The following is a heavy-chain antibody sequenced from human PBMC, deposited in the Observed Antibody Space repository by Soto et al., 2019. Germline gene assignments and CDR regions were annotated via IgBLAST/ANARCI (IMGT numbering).Heavy chain of an antibody. V-gene: IGHV3-23*01. Sequence: PGGSLRLSCAASGFTFCSYAMSWVRQAPGKGLEWVSSIRGRGAATNYAGSVKGRFTISRDNSKNTLYVHMNNLRADDAAVYYCAKGGVVLMVYSCLDSWGQGTLVTGSS. CDR2: IRGRGAAT. CDR3: AKGGVVLMVYSCLDS. J-gene: IGHJ5*01. CDR1: GFTFCSYA. D-gene: IGHD2-8*01.